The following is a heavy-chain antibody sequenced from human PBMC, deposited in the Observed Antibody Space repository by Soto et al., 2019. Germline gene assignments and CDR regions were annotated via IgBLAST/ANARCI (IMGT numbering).Heavy chain of an antibody. V-gene: IGHV2-5*02. CDR3: ARHPYDGLGSYSFDY. D-gene: IGHD3-10*01. Sequence: QITLKESGPTLVKPTQTLTLTCTFSGFSLSTSGVGVGWIRQPPGKALEWLAVIYWDDDKRYSSSLKSRLTITKDTSQNQVVLTMTNMDPVDTATYYCARHPYDGLGSYSFDYWGQGILVTVSS. J-gene: IGHJ4*02. CDR1: GFSLSTSGVG. CDR2: IYWDDDK.